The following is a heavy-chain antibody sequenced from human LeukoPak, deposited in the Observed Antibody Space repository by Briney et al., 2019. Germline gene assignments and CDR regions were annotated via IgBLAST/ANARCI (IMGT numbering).Heavy chain of an antibody. J-gene: IGHJ4*02. CDR1: VFTFSIYA. CDR2: ISYNGSNE. D-gene: IGHD3-22*01. Sequence: GVSLRLSCAASVFTFSIYAIHWVRQAPGKGLEWVAGISYNGSNEYYSDSVKGRFTITRDNSKNTVFLQMNSLRAEDTGVYHCARDRGGSGFYYFDYWGQGTLVTVSS. V-gene: IGHV3-30-3*01. CDR3: ARDRGGSGFYYFDY.